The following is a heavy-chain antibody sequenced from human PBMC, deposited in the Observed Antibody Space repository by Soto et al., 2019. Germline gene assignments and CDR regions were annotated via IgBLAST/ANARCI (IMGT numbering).Heavy chain of an antibody. D-gene: IGHD4-17*01. J-gene: IGHJ6*03. V-gene: IGHV1-18*01. CDR1: GYTFTSYG. CDR3: ARYGDLNYYYYYMDV. CDR2: ISAYNGNT. Sequence: GASVKVSCKASGYTFTSYGISWVRQAPGQGLEWMGWISAYNGNTNYAQKLQGRVTMTTDTSTSTAYMELSSLRSEDTAVYYCARYGDLNYYYYYMDVWGKGTTVTVSS.